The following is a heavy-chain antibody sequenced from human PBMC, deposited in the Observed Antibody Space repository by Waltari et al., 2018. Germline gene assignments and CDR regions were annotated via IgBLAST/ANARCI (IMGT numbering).Heavy chain of an antibody. CDR2: INQRGGP. J-gene: IGHJ4*02. CDR3: ARLAAGYYFDY. V-gene: IGHV4-34*01. D-gene: IGHD6-13*01. Sequence: QVQLQQWGAGLLKPSETLSLTCAVYGGSFSGYYWSWIRQPPGKGLEWIGEINQRGGPNYKPSRKSRVTISVEPSKNQFSLKRSSVTAADTAVYYCARLAAGYYFDYWGQGTLVTVSS. CDR1: GGSFSGYY.